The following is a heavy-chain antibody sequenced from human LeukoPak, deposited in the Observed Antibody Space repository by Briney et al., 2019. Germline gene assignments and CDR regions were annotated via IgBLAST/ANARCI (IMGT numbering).Heavy chain of an antibody. Sequence: GGSLSLSCAASVFPLSSYWMHWVRHAPGRGLVWVSCINNDGRSTSCSDASKDRTTISRDNAKNTLFQQMNSLRIEDTAVYYCARDSSPGLWGRGTLVTVSS. CDR2: INNDGRST. CDR1: VFPLSSYW. V-gene: IGHV3-74*01. J-gene: IGHJ2*01. CDR3: ARDSSPGL.